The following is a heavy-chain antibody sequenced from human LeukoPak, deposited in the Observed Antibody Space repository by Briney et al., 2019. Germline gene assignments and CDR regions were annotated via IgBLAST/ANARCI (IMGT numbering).Heavy chain of an antibody. V-gene: IGHV3-23*01. CDR1: GITFSSYG. CDR2: ISSTGGTT. J-gene: IGHJ6*04. Sequence: GGSLRLSCAASGITFSSYGMSWVRQAPGKGLEWVSSISSTGGTTYYADSVKGRFTISRDNAKNSLYLQMNSLRAEDTAVYYCAELGITMIGGVWGKGTTVTISS. CDR3: AELGITMIGGV. D-gene: IGHD3-10*02.